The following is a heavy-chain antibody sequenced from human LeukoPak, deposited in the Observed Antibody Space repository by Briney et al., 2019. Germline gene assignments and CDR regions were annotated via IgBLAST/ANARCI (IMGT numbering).Heavy chain of an antibody. V-gene: IGHV3-53*01. CDR2: IYSGGST. CDR1: GFTVSSNY. CDR3: ARGKANGYSYGSLDY. Sequence: GGSLRLSCAASGFTVSSNYMSWVRQAPGKGLEGVSVIYSGGSTYYADSVKGRFTISRDNSKNTLYLQMNSLRAEDTAVYYCARGKANGYSYGSLDYWGQGTLVTVSS. J-gene: IGHJ4*02. D-gene: IGHD5-18*01.